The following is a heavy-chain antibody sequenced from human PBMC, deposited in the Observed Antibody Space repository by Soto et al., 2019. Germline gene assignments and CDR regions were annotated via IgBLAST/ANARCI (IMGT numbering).Heavy chain of an antibody. D-gene: IGHD3-10*01. CDR1: GGSLNSGAYY. CDR3: ARVRRIGSRAHLDFYDYVMDV. CDR2: MYFTGTGST. Sequence: QMQLQESGPGLVKSSETLSLTCTVSGGSLNSGAYYWSWIRQSPGKGLEWVGYMYFTGTGSTHDSPSLKSRVTISVDTSKNQFSLRLTSVTPADTAVYYCARVRRIGSRAHLDFYDYVMDVWGQGTTVTVSS. V-gene: IGHV4-61*08. J-gene: IGHJ6*01.